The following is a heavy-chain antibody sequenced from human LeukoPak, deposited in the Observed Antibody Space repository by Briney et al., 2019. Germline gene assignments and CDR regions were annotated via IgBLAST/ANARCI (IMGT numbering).Heavy chain of an antibody. V-gene: IGHV3-23*01. CDR3: AKENGVFWSGEDY. J-gene: IGHJ4*02. CDR1: GLTFRNYA. Sequence: PGGSLRLSCAASGLTFRNYAMSWVRQAPGKGLEWVSVISGSGGSTYHADSVKGRFTISRDNSKNTLYLQMNSLRAEDTAVYYCAKENGVFWSGEDYWGQGTLVTVSS. CDR2: ISGSGGST. D-gene: IGHD3-3*01.